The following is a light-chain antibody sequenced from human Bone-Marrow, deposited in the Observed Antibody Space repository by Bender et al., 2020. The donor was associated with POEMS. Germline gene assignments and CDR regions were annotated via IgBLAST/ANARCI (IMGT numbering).Light chain of an antibody. V-gene: IGLV2-23*01. Sequence: SALTQPASVSGSPGQSITISCTGTSSDFGGYYLVSWFQQHPGKVPKLMIYEGNKRPSGVSDRFSGSKSGDTASLTISGLQNEDEGHYYCCAYAGSYPHWVFGGGTKVTVL. CDR1: SSDFGGYYL. CDR2: EGN. J-gene: IGLJ3*02. CDR3: CAYAGSYPHWV.